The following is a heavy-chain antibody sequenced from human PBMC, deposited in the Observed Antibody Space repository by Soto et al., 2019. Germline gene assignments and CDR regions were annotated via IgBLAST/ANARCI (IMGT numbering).Heavy chain of an antibody. CDR3: TYYFDY. V-gene: IGHV3-66*01. CDR2: IYSGGSK. CDR1: GFTVSSNY. Sequence: GGSLRLSCAASGFTVSSNYMSWVRQAPGKGLEWVSVIYSGGSKYYADSVKGSFTISRDNSKNTLYLQMNSLRAEDTAVYYCTYYFDYWGQGTLVTVSS. J-gene: IGHJ4*02.